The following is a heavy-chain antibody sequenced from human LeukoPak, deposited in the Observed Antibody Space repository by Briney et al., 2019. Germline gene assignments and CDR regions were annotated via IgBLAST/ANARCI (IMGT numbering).Heavy chain of an antibody. J-gene: IGHJ4*02. Sequence: PGSFVRLFCAASGFTFSIFVMHWVRQAPGKGLEGVALVSYNGCNTYYADSVKGRFTISRDNSKSTLYVQMNSLRAEDTPVYYCTPGMTYWGQGTLVTVPS. CDR3: TPGMTY. V-gene: IGHV3-30*03. CDR1: GFTFSIFV. CDR2: VSYNGCNT.